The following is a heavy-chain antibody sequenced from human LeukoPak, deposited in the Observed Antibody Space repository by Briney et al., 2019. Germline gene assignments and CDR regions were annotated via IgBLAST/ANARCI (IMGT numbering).Heavy chain of an antibody. V-gene: IGHV1-69*04. J-gene: IGHJ4*02. CDR3: ARDHSGSYKIDY. Sequence: GASVKVSCKASGGTFSSYAISWVRQAPGQGLEWMGRIIPILGIANYVQKFQGRVTITADKSTSTAYMELSSLRSEDTAVYYCARDHSGSYKIDYWGQGTLVTVSS. D-gene: IGHD1-26*01. CDR1: GGTFSSYA. CDR2: IIPILGIA.